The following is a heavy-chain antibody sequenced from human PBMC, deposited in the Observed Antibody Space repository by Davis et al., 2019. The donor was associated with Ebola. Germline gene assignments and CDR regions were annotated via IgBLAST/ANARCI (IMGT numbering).Heavy chain of an antibody. V-gene: IGHV3-7*03. CDR3: ARVGSGGILRGVDY. CDR2: IKQDGSEK. Sequence: GESLKISCAASGFTFSSYWMSWVRQAPGKGLEWVANIKQDGSEKYYVDSVKGRFTISRDNAKNSLDLQMNSLRAEDTAVYYCARVGSGGILRGVDYWGQGTLVTVSS. J-gene: IGHJ4*02. CDR1: GFTFSSYW. D-gene: IGHD1-26*01.